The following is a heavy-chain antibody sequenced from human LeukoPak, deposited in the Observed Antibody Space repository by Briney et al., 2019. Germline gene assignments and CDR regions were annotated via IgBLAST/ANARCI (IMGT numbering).Heavy chain of an antibody. CDR3: ARAPGEGWFDP. CDR1: GFTFSSYW. CDR2: IKQDGSEK. J-gene: IGHJ5*02. Sequence: PGGSLRLSCAASGFTFSSYWMSWVRQAPGKRLEWVASIKQDGSEKYYVDSVKGRFTISRDNAKNSLYLQMNSLRAEDTALYYCARAPGEGWFDPWGQGTLVTVSS. V-gene: IGHV3-7*02. D-gene: IGHD4-17*01.